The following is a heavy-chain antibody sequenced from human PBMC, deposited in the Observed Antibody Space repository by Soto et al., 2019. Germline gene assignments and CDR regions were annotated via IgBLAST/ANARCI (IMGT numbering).Heavy chain of an antibody. V-gene: IGHV3-30*18. J-gene: IGHJ4*02. Sequence: QVQLVESGGGVVQPGRSLRLSCAASGFTFSNYGMHWVRQAPAKGLEWVIVISYDGNVAYYADSVKGRFTISRDNSKNTLYLQMNSRRTEDTAMYYCAKEGPITNWYFDYWGQGTLVTVSS. CDR2: ISYDGNVA. CDR1: GFTFSNYG. D-gene: IGHD1-1*01. CDR3: AKEGPITNWYFDY.